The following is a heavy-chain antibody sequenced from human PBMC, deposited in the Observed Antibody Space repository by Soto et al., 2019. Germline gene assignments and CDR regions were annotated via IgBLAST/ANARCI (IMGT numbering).Heavy chain of an antibody. V-gene: IGHV4-59*08. Sequence: SETLSLTCSVSDGSFRPYFWSWIRQSPATGLEWIGYIYYDGNIKYNPSLKSRVTISIDKSKNQFSLNLMSVTAADTAVYYCTRQGPSRPFDHWGPGVLVTVSS. J-gene: IGHJ4*02. CDR3: TRQGPSRPFDH. D-gene: IGHD6-13*01. CDR2: IYYDGNI. CDR1: DGSFRPYF.